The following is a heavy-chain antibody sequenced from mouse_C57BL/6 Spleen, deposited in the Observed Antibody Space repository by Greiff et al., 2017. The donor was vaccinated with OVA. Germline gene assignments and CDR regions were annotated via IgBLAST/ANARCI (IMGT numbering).Heavy chain of an antibody. Sequence: VKLQQPGAELVRPGSSVKLSCKASGYTFTSYWMAWVQQSPGQGLEWIGNIYPSDSETYYNQKFKDKATLTVDKSSSTAYMQLSSLTSEDSAVYYGARAADYDGSSRYWYFDDWGTGTTVTVSS. CDR1: GYTFTSYW. J-gene: IGHJ1*03. V-gene: IGHV1-61*01. CDR3: ARAADYDGSSRYWYFDD. D-gene: IGHD1-1*01. CDR2: IYPSDSET.